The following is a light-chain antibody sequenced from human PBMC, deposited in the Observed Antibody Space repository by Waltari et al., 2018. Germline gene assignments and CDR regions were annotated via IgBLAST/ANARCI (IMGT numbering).Light chain of an antibody. J-gene: IGLJ1*01. CDR3: SSYTTSSTLD. V-gene: IGLV2-14*03. Sequence: QSALTQPASVSGSPGQSITISCTGTSIDVDGYNYVSWYQQHPGRAPKLIIYDVSLRPAGVSNRFSGSQSGNTASLTSSWLQGEDEGDYYCSSYTTSSTLDFGTGTEVTVL. CDR2: DVS. CDR1: SIDVDGYNY.